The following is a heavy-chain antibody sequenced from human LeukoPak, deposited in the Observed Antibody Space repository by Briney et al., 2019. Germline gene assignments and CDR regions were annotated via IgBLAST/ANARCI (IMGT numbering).Heavy chain of an antibody. CDR2: IYYSGST. CDR1: GGSISSYY. J-gene: IGHJ4*02. CDR3: AADLYCSGGSCYGDY. Sequence: SETLSLTCTVSGGSISSYYWSWIRLPPGKGLEWIGYIYYSGSTYYNPSLKSRVTISVDTSKNQFSLKLSSVTAADTAVYYCAADLYCSGGSCYGDYWGQGTLVTVSS. V-gene: IGHV4-59*06. D-gene: IGHD2-15*01.